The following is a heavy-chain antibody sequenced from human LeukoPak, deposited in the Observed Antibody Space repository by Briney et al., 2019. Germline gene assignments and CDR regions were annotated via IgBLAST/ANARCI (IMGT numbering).Heavy chain of an antibody. CDR2: IDHSGDT. D-gene: IGHD6-19*01. J-gene: IGHJ4*02. CDR3: AREEGNSEQWLVPDYFFDY. CDR1: GGSFSGHY. V-gene: IGHV4-34*01. Sequence: SETLSLTCVVYGGSFSGHYWSWIRQPPGKGLEGIGDIDHSGDTNYNPSLKSRFTISVDTSKNQFSLKLGSVAAADTAVYYCAREEGNSEQWLVPDYFFDYWGQGTLVTVSS.